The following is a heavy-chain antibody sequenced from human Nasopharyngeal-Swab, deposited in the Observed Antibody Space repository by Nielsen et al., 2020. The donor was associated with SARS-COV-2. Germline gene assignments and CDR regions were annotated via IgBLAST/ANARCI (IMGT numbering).Heavy chain of an antibody. V-gene: IGHV3-48*02. Sequence: LKISCAASGFTFSSYSMNWVRQAPGKGLEWVSYISSSSSNIYHADSVKGRFTISRDNAKNSLYLQMNSLRDEDTAVYYCARGISYYDILTGYYGRGAYYFDYWGQGTLVTVSS. CDR1: GFTFSSYS. D-gene: IGHD3-9*01. J-gene: IGHJ4*02. CDR2: ISSSSSNI. CDR3: ARGISYYDILTGYYGRGAYYFDY.